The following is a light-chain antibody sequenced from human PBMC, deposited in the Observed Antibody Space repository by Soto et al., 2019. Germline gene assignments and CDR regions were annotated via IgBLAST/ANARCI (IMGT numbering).Light chain of an antibody. CDR2: EVS. CDR1: SSDIGGYNY. V-gene: IGLV2-14*01. J-gene: IGLJ1*01. Sequence: QSALTQPASVSGSPGQSITISCTGTSSDIGGYNYVSWYQQQPGKAPKLIIYEVSNRPSGISDRFSGSKSGNTASLAISGLEGEDEADYYCSSYTSSSSLVFGTGTKVTVL. CDR3: SSYTSSSSLV.